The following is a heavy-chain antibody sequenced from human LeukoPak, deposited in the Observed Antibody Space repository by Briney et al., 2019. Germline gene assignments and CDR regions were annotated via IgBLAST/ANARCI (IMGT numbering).Heavy chain of an antibody. CDR1: GYSMRSGYY. D-gene: IGHD3-9*01. Sequence: PSETLSLTCTVSGYSMRSGYYWGWIRQPPGKGLEWIGSIYHDGSTYYNPSLKSRVTISVDTSKSQFSLNLSSMTAADTAVYYCARVGLTGYYPWDPWGQGTLVTVSS. V-gene: IGHV4-38-2*02. CDR2: IYHDGST. J-gene: IGHJ5*02. CDR3: ARVGLTGYYPWDP.